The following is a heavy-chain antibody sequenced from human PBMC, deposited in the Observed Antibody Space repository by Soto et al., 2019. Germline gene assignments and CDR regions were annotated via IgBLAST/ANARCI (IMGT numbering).Heavy chain of an antibody. V-gene: IGHV3-7*01. CDR3: ARESEDLTSNFDY. Sequence: HPGGSLRLSCAASGFTFSSYWMSWVRQAPGKGLEWVASIKEDGAEKYYVDSVEGRFTISRDNAKNSLYLEMNSLRAEDTAVYYCARESEDLTSNFDYWGQGTLVTVSS. CDR1: GFTFSSYW. J-gene: IGHJ4*02. CDR2: IKEDGAEK.